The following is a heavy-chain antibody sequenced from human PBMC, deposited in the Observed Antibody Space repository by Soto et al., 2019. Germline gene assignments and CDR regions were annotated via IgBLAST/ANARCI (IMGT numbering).Heavy chain of an antibody. D-gene: IGHD3-3*01. CDR3: ARDVGYDFWSGYYVYYYYGMDV. CDR1: GYTFTSYY. Sequence: ASVKVSCKASGYTFTSYYMHWVRQAPGQGLEWMGIINPSGGSTSYAQKFQGRVTMTRDTSTSTVYMELSSLRSEDTAVYYCARDVGYDFWSGYYVYYYYGMDVWGQGTTVTVSS. J-gene: IGHJ6*02. V-gene: IGHV1-46*01. CDR2: INPSGGST.